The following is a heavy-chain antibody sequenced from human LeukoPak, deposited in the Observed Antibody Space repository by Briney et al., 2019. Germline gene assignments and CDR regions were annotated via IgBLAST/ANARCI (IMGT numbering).Heavy chain of an antibody. CDR2: IIPIFGTA. Sequence: SVKVSCKASGGTFSSYAISRVRQAPGQGLEWMGGIIPIFGTANYAQKFQGRVTITTDESTSTAYMELSSLRSEDTAVYYCARGNQLSYYYYYMDVWGKGTTVTVSS. CDR3: ARGNQLSYYYYYMDV. D-gene: IGHD2-2*01. V-gene: IGHV1-69*05. J-gene: IGHJ6*03. CDR1: GGTFSSYA.